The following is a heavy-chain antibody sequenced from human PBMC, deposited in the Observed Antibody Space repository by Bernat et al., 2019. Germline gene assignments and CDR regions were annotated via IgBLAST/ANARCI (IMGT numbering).Heavy chain of an antibody. D-gene: IGHD4-11*01. Sequence: EVQLVESGGGLVKPGGSLRLSCAASGFTFSSYSMNWVRQAPGKGLEWVSSISSSSSYIYYADSVKGRFTISRDNAKNSLYLQMNSLRAEDTAVYYCARDRGYSNRCFDYWGQGTLVTVSS. CDR1: GFTFSSYS. CDR2: ISSSSSYI. V-gene: IGHV3-21*01. J-gene: IGHJ4*02. CDR3: ARDRGYSNRCFDY.